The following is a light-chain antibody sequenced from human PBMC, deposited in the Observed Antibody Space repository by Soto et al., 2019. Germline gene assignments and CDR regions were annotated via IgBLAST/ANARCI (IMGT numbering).Light chain of an antibody. J-gene: IGKJ1*01. CDR3: QQSYPTWT. V-gene: IGKV1-39*01. CDR1: QTIGTF. CDR2: SAS. Sequence: DIQVTQSPSSLSASVGDSVTITCRTSQTIGTFLNWYQQKPGKVPKLLISSASSLHTGVPSRFSASGSGTDFTLTISSLQPEDFATYYCQQSYPTWTLGQGTKVDIK.